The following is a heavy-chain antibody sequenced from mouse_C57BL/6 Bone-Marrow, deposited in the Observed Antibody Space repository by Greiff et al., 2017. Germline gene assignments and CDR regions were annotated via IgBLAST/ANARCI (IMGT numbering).Heavy chain of an antibody. Sequence: QVQLQQPGAELVKPGASVKLSCKASGYTFTSYWMHWVKQRPGQGLEWIGMIHPNSGSTNYNEKFKSKATLTVDKSSSTAYMQLSSLTSEDSAVCYRARTPLINGYDEKGYAMDYWGQGTSVTVSS. CDR3: ARTPLINGYDEKGYAMDY. J-gene: IGHJ4*01. CDR2: IHPNSGST. D-gene: IGHD2-2*01. V-gene: IGHV1-64*01. CDR1: GYTFTSYW.